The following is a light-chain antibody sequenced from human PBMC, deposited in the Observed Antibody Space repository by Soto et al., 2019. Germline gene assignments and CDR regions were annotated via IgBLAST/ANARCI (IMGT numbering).Light chain of an antibody. J-gene: IGKJ1*01. CDR3: QQYYTTPTWT. V-gene: IGKV4-1*01. CDR1: QSVSIY. CDR2: WAS. Sequence: EIVLTQSPATLSLSPGERATLSCRASQSVSIYLAWYQQKPGQPPKLLIYWASTRESGVPDRFSGSGSGTDFTLTISSLQAEDVAVYYCQQYYTTPTWTFGQGTKVEIK.